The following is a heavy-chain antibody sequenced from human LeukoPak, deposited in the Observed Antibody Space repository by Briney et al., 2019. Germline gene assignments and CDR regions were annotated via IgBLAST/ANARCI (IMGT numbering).Heavy chain of an antibody. Sequence: SETLSLTCTVSGGSINSYHWSWIRQAAGKGLEWIGRIFSDRTTAYNPSLKSRVIMSLDTSKNQVSLELNSGAAGGTAVYHCARAPTGTFSRFDPWGQGTLVTVSS. V-gene: IGHV4-4*07. D-gene: IGHD1-1*01. CDR1: GGSINSYH. CDR2: IFSDRTT. CDR3: ARAPTGTFSRFDP. J-gene: IGHJ5*02.